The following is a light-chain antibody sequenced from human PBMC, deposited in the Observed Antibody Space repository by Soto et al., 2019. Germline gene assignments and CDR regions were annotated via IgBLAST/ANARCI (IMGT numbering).Light chain of an antibody. V-gene: IGLV1-51*01. J-gene: IGLJ3*02. CDR2: DNN. Sequence: QSVLTQPPSVSAAPGQKVTISCSGSSSDIGNNYVSWYQQFPGTAPKLLIYDNNKRPSGIPDRFSGSQSGTSATLGITGLRTGDEADYYCGTWDSSLSTGVFGGGTKVTVL. CDR1: SSDIGNNY. CDR3: GTWDSSLSTGV.